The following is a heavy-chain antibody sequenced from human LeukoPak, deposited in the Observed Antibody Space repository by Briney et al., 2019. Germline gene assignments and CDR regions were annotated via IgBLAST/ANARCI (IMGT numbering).Heavy chain of an antibody. V-gene: IGHV4-4*02. Sequence: PSETLSLTCAVSGGSISSSNWWSWVRQPPGKGLEWIGEIYHSGSTNYNPSLKSRVTTSVDKSKNQFSLKLSSVTAADTAVYYCASTSSFHYYDSSGEVIDAFDIWGQGTMVTVSS. CDR3: ASTSSFHYYDSSGEVIDAFDI. J-gene: IGHJ3*02. CDR1: GGSISSSNW. D-gene: IGHD3-22*01. CDR2: IYHSGST.